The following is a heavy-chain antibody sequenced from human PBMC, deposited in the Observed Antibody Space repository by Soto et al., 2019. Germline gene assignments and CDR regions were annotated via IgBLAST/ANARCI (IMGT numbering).Heavy chain of an antibody. CDR2: VSPHSGGT. J-gene: IGHJ6*02. V-gene: IGHV1-2*02. Sequence: QVQLLQSGPEVKTPGAAVRVSGKSSGYPFGAYYIHWARKAPGEGLEWMGWVSPHSGGTNLAQRFKGRLTVTRDTSINTVYMEMRCLRAEDTALYFCAREFDSDDLGLDLWGQGTTVSVSS. CDR1: GYPFGAYY. D-gene: IGHD2-21*01. CDR3: AREFDSDDLGLDL.